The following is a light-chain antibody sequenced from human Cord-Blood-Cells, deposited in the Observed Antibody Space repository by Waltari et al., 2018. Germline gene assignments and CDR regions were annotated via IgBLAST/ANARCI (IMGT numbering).Light chain of an antibody. CDR3: MQALHTPYT. CDR1: QGLLHSNGYNY. CDR2: LGS. Sequence: DIVMTQSPLSLPVTPGEPASISCRSSQGLLHSNGYNYLDWYLQKPGQSPQLLIYLGSNRASAVPDRFSGSGSGTDFTLKISRVEAEDVGVYYCMQALHTPYTFGQGTKLEIK. V-gene: IGKV2-28*01. J-gene: IGKJ2*01.